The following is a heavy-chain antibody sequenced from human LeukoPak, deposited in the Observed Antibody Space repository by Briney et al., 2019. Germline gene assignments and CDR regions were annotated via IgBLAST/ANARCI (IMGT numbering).Heavy chain of an antibody. CDR3: ARYLLTGYSNNCFDP. CDR2: IYYSGST. CDR1: GGSISSGGYY. V-gene: IGHV4-31*03. D-gene: IGHD3-9*01. J-gene: IGHJ5*02. Sequence: PSETLSLTCTVSGGSISSGGYYWSWIRQHPGKGLEWIGYIYYSGSTYYNPSLKSRVTISVDTSKNQFSLKLSSVTAADTAVYYCARYLLTGYSNNCFDPWGQGTLVTVSS.